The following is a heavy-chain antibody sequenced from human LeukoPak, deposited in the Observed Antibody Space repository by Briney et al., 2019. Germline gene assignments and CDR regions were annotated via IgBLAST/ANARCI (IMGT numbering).Heavy chain of an antibody. J-gene: IGHJ4*02. CDR3: AKAMGATLFDY. CDR1: GFTFSNYA. Sequence: PGGSLRLSCAASGFTFSNYAMSWVRQAPGKGLEWVSGISGSGGSTYYADSVKGRFTISRDNSKNTLYLQMNSLRAGDTAVYYCAKAMGATLFDYWGQGTLVTVSS. V-gene: IGHV3-23*01. D-gene: IGHD1-26*01. CDR2: ISGSGGST.